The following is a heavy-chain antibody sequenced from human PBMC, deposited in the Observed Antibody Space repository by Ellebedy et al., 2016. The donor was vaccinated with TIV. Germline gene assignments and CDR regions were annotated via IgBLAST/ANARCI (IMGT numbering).Heavy chain of an antibody. CDR3: ARGGRRITIFGRQGPGSGMDV. D-gene: IGHD3-3*01. CDR2: INAGNGNT. J-gene: IGHJ6*02. CDR1: GYTFTSYA. V-gene: IGHV1-3*01. Sequence: AASVKVSCKASGYTFTSYAMHWVRQAPGQRLEWMGWINAGNGNTKYSQKFQGRVTITRDTSASTAYMELSSLRSEDTAVYYCARGGRRITIFGRQGPGSGMDVWGQGTTVTVSS.